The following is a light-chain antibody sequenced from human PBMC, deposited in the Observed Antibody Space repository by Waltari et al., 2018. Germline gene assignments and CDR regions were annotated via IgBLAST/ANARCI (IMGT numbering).Light chain of an antibody. CDR2: DVS. V-gene: IGLV2-8*01. CDR3: SAHAGTNYVV. CDR1: SSDVGGYNY. Sequence: QSALTQPPSASGSPGQSVTISCTGTSSDVGGYNYVSWYQQHPGKAPKLMIYDVSGRPSGVPDRFSGSKSGNTASLTVSGLQDEDEADYYCSAHAGTNYVVFGGGTKLTVL. J-gene: IGLJ2*01.